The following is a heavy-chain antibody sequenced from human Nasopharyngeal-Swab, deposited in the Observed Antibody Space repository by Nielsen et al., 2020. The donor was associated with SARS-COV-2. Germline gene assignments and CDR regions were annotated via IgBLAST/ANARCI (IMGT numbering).Heavy chain of an antibody. V-gene: IGHV3-53*01. CDR3: ARVGITLIVVVSFSDI. CDR2: IYPGGST. J-gene: IGHJ3*02. D-gene: IGHD3-22*01. Sequence: GGSLRLSCAASGLSVSSNYMSWVRQAPGKGLEWVSIIYPGGSTYYADSVKGRFTISRDSSRNTLYLQMNSLTDEATAVYYCARVGITLIVVVSFSDIWGQGTVVTVSS. CDR1: GLSVSSNY.